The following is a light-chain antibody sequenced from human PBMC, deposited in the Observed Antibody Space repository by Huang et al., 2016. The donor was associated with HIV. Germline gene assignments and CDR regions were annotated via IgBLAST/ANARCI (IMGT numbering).Light chain of an antibody. J-gene: IGKJ3*01. V-gene: IGKV3-15*01. CDR1: QSVRSN. CDR2: DAS. Sequence: EIVMTQSPGTLSVSPGERATLSCGASQSVRSNFAWYQQKPGQAPRLLIYDASPRSTGGPARFIGSGSGTQFTLSISSLQSEDFAVYYCQQYDNWPPFTFGPGTKVDIK. CDR3: QQYDNWPPFT.